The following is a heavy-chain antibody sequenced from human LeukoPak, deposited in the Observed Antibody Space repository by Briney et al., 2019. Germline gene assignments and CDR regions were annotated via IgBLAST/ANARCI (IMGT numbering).Heavy chain of an antibody. D-gene: IGHD6-19*01. CDR2: IWYDGSNK. V-gene: IGHV3-33*01. J-gene: IGHJ6*02. CDR1: GFTFSSYG. CDR3: ARGEPGYSSGWYRSDYYYGMDV. Sequence: GGSLRLSCAASGFTFSSYGMHWVRQAPGKGLEWVAVIWYDGSNKYYADSVKGRFTISRDNSKNTLYLQMNSLRAEDTAVYYCARGEPGYSSGWYRSDYYYGMDVWGQGTTVTVSS.